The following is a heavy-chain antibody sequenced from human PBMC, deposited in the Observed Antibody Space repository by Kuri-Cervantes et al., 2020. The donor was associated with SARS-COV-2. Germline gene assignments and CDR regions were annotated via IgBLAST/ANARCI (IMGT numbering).Heavy chain of an antibody. CDR1: GFTFSSYG. Sequence: GESLKISCAASGFTFSSYGMHWVRQAPGKGLEWVVVIRYDGSNKYYVDSVKGRFTISRDNSKNTLYLQVNSLRAEDTAVYYCAAELVAAYGIDVWGQGTTVTVSS. CDR3: AAELVAAYGIDV. D-gene: IGHD1-7*01. J-gene: IGHJ6*02. CDR2: IRYDGSNK. V-gene: IGHV3-30*02.